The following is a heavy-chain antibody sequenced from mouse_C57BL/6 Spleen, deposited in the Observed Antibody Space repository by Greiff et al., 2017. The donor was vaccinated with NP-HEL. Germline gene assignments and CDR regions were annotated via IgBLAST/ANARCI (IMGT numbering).Heavy chain of an antibody. J-gene: IGHJ2*01. V-gene: IGHV1-54*01. Sequence: VQLQQSGAELVRPGTSVKVSCKASGYAFTNYLIEWVKQRPGQGLEWIGVINPGSGGTNYNEKFKGKATLTADKSSSTAYMQLSSLTSEDSAVYFCAREGGYDYDGYFDYWGQGTTLTVSS. CDR3: AREGGYDYDGYFDY. CDR2: INPGSGGT. D-gene: IGHD2-4*01. CDR1: GYAFTNYL.